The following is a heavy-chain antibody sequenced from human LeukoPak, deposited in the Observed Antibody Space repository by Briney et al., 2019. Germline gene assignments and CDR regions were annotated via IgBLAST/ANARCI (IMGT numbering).Heavy chain of an antibody. CDR1: GFTFSSYA. Sequence: TGGSLRLSCAASGFTFSSYAMHWVRQAPGKGLEWVSSISSSSSYIYYGDSVKGRFTISRDNAKNSLYLQMNSLRAEDTAVYYCARDGAVTNGRYFDYWGQGTLVTVSS. CDR3: ARDGAVTNGRYFDY. CDR2: ISSSSSYI. J-gene: IGHJ4*02. D-gene: IGHD4-17*01. V-gene: IGHV3-21*01.